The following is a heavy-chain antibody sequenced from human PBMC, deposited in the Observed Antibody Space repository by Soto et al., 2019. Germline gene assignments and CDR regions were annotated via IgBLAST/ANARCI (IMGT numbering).Heavy chain of an antibody. CDR3: AKCLTGWQQLAPTDY. CDR2: ISYDGSNK. Sequence: GGSLRLSCAASGFTFSSYGMHWVRQAPGKGLEWVAVISYDGSNKYYADSVKGRFTISRDNSKNTLYLQMNSLRAEDTAVYYCAKCLTGWQQLAPTDYWGQGTLVTVSS. D-gene: IGHD6-13*01. CDR1: GFTFSSYG. J-gene: IGHJ4*02. V-gene: IGHV3-30*18.